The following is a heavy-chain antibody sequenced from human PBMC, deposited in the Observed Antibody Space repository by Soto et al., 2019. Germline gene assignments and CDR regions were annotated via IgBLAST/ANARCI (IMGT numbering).Heavy chain of an antibody. V-gene: IGHV3-53*01. D-gene: IGHD3-10*01. CDR1: GFTVSNNY. J-gene: IGHJ4*02. CDR3: AAQAGGGGY. Sequence: EVQLVESGGGLIQPGGSLRLSCAVSGFTVSNNYMSWVRQAPGKGLEGVSVIYSGGYTAYGDSVKGRFTISRDNSKNKHLLQRNSPGADDPALFYCAAQAGGGGYWGQGTLVTVSS. CDR2: IYSGGYT.